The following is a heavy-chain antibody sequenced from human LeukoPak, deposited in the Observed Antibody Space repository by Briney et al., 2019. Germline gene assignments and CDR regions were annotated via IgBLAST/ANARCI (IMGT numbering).Heavy chain of an antibody. Sequence: GGSLTLSCAASEISFSSYWMHWVRQGPGKGLVWVSRINSDGSRTNYADSVKGRFTISRDNAKNMLYLQVNSLRAEDTAVYYCARNLPAADYWGQGTLVTVSS. CDR1: EISFSSYW. CDR3: ARNLPAADY. D-gene: IGHD2-2*01. CDR2: INSDGSRT. V-gene: IGHV3-74*01. J-gene: IGHJ4*02.